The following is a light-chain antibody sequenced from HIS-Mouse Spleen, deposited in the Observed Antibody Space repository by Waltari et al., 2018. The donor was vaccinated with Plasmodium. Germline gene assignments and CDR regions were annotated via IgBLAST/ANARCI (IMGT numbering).Light chain of an antibody. CDR1: QSISSY. V-gene: IGKV1-39*01. Sequence: DIQMTQSPSSLSASVGDRVTITCRASQSISSYLNWYQQKPGKAPKLLIYAASSLKSGVPARFSGSGSGKDFTLTISSLQPEDFATYYCQQSYSTWTFGQGTKVEIK. CDR2: AAS. CDR3: QQSYSTWT. J-gene: IGKJ1*01.